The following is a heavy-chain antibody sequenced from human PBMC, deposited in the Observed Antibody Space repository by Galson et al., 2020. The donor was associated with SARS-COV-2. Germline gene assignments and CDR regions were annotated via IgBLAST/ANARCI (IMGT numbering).Heavy chain of an antibody. V-gene: IGHV4-31*03. CDR1: GGSIRNVGYY. D-gene: IGHD3-10*01. Sequence: SQNLSLTCTLSGGSIRNVGYYRNWIRAHPGKGLGWIGDIDNSGRTPYNPSLKSRVTISDDTSKNQCSLNLNSVTAADTAVYYWARERRRVKLWKTGGGFDYWGQGTLGTGSS. CDR2: IDNSGRT. CDR3: ARERRRVKLWKTGGGFDY. J-gene: IGHJ4*02.